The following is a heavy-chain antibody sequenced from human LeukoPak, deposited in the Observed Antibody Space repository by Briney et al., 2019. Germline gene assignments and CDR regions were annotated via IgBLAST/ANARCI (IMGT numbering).Heavy chain of an antibody. CDR1: GYSFTSYW. D-gene: IGHD1-26*01. CDR3: ARHYYSGSYFSHDAFDI. J-gene: IGHJ3*02. V-gene: IGHV5-51*01. Sequence: GESLKISCKGSGYSFTSYWIGWVRQMPGKGLEWMGIIYPGDSDTRYSPSFQGQVTISADKSISTAYLQWSSLKASDTAMYYCARHYYSGSYFSHDAFDIWGQGTMVTVSS. CDR2: IYPGDSDT.